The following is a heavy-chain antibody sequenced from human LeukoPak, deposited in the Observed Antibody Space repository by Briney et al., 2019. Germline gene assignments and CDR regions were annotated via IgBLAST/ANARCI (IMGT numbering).Heavy chain of an antibody. CDR2: IYLSADNS. D-gene: IGHD5-12*01. J-gene: IGHJ2*01. Sequence: GGSLRLSCAASGFMFSNYGMAWVRQAPGKGLEWVSAIYLSADNSHYADFVEGRSTISRDNSKNTLYLQMNSLRVEDTAVYYCARSGYDYWYFDLWGRGTRVTVSS. CDR1: GFMFSNYG. V-gene: IGHV3-23*01. CDR3: ARSGYDYWYFDL.